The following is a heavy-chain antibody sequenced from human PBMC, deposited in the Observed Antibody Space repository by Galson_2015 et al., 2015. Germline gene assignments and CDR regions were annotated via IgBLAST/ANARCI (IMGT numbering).Heavy chain of an antibody. CDR1: GGSISSYY. V-gene: IGHV4-59*01. D-gene: IGHD2-2*01. CDR2: VQYSGNT. J-gene: IGHJ5*01. CDR3: ARGAHLGYCTSASCYGWFDS. Sequence: LSLTCAVSGGSISSYYWSWVRQPPGKGLEWIGYVQYSGNTNYNPSLKSRVTISVDTSKKQFSLKLSSVTAADTAFYYCARGAHLGYCTSASCYGWFDSWGQGTLVTVSS.